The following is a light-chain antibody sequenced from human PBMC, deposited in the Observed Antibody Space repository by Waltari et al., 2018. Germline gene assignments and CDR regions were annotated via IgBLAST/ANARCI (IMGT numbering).Light chain of an antibody. CDR2: EDS. CDR1: SSNIGNNY. V-gene: IGLV1-51*02. J-gene: IGLJ7*01. CDR3: GTWDSSLSGAV. Sequence: QSVLTQPPSVSAAPGQRVTIPCSGGSSNIGNNYVSWYRQFPGTAPKLLIYEDSEPPSGIPVRFSASTSGPSATLDITGLQAGDEADYYCGTWDSSLSGAVFGGGTHLTVL.